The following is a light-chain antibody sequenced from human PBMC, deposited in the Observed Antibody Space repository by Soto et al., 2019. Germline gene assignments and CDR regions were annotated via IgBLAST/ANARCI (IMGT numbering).Light chain of an antibody. CDR3: QQVSSYPLT. CDR2: DAS. CDR1: QTVRNNY. V-gene: IGKV3-20*01. J-gene: IGKJ4*01. Sequence: EFVLTQSPGTLSLSPGERATLSCRASQTVRNNYLAWYQQKPGQAPRLLIYDASSRATGIPDRFSVGGSGTDFTLTISRLEPEDFVVYYCQQVSSYPLTFGGGTNVEIK.